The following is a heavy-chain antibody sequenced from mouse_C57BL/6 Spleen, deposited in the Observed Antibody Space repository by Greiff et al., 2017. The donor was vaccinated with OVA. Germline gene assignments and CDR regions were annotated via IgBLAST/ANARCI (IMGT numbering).Heavy chain of an antibody. CDR1: GYTFTSYW. CDR3: ARGDYTVWFAY. CDR2: IDPSDSYT. J-gene: IGHJ3*01. Sequence: QVQLQQPGAELVRPGTSVKLSCKASGYTFTSYWMHWVKQRPGQGLEWIGVIDPSDSYTNYNQKFKGKATLTVDTSSSTAYMQLSSLTSEDSAVYYCARGDYTVWFAYWGQGTLVTVSA. D-gene: IGHD2-12*01. V-gene: IGHV1-59*01.